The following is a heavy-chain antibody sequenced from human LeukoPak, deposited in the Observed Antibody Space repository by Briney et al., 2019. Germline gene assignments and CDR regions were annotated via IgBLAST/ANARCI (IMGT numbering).Heavy chain of an antibody. Sequence: GRSLRLSCAASGFIFSGYGMYWVRQAPGKGLEWVADVWNDGSKTYYADPVKGRFTISRDNSKNTLYLQMDSLKPEDTAVYYCARGVRTVDYWGQGTLVTVSS. J-gene: IGHJ4*02. V-gene: IGHV3-33*01. D-gene: IGHD4-11*01. CDR2: VWNDGSKT. CDR3: ARGVRTVDY. CDR1: GFIFSGYG.